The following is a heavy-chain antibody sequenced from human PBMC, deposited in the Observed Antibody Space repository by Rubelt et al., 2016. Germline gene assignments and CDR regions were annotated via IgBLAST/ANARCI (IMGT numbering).Heavy chain of an antibody. CDR3: ARARGNRRAFDI. D-gene: IGHD2/OR15-2a*01. CDR2: ISAYNGNT. Sequence: VRQAPGQGLEWMGWISAYNGNTNYAQKLQGRVTMTTDTSTSTAYMERRSLRSDDTAVYYCARARGNRRAFDIWGQGTMVTVSS. J-gene: IGHJ3*02. V-gene: IGHV1-18*01.